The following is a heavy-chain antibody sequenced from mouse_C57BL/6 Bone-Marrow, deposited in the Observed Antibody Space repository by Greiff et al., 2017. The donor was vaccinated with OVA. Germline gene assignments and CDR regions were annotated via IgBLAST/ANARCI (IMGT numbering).Heavy chain of an antibody. J-gene: IGHJ2*01. Sequence: EVQGVESGGGLVKPGGSLKLSCAASGFTFSSYTMSWVRQTPEKRLEWVATISGGGGNTYYPDSVKGRFTIARDNAKNTLYLQMSSLRSEDTALYYCARPPYWGQGTTLTVSS. CDR2: ISGGGGNT. CDR1: GFTFSSYT. CDR3: ARPPY. V-gene: IGHV5-9*01.